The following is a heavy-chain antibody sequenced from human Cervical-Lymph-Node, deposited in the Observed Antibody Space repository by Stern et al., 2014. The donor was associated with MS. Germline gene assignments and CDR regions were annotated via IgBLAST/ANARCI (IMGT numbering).Heavy chain of an antibody. Sequence: VQLVESGGGVVQPGRSLRLSCAASGFSFSSSVIHWVRQAPGTGLEWVTVVWNDGRNETYAESVRGRFTTSRDTSKNTQYLHMNRLRAEDTAVYFCATSTGADVFDIWGQGTMVIVSS. CDR2: VWNDGRNE. J-gene: IGHJ3*02. CDR1: GFSFSSSV. V-gene: IGHV3-33*01. CDR3: ATSTGADVFDI. D-gene: IGHD2-8*02.